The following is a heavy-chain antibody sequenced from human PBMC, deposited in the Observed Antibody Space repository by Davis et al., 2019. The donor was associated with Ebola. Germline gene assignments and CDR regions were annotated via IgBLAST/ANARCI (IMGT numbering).Heavy chain of an antibody. Sequence: ASVKVSCKASGGTFSSYAITWVRQAPGQGLEWMGWISAFNGNTNYAQMFQGRVTMTTDTSTSTAYMELRSLRSDDTAVYYCARDVSMVRGGWFDPWGQGTLVTVSS. CDR2: ISAFNGNT. CDR1: GGTFSSYA. V-gene: IGHV1-18*01. D-gene: IGHD3-10*01. J-gene: IGHJ5*02. CDR3: ARDVSMVRGGWFDP.